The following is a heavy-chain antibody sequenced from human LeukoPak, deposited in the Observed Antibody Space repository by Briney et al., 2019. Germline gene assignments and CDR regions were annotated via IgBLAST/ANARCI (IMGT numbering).Heavy chain of an antibody. Sequence: SETLSLTCAVYGGSFSGYYWSWIRQPPGKGLEWIGEINHSGSTNYNPSLKSRVTISVDTSKNQFSLKLSSVTAADTAVYYCARGRGADYWGQGTLVTVSS. J-gene: IGHJ4*02. V-gene: IGHV4-34*01. CDR1: GGSFSGYY. CDR2: INHSGST. D-gene: IGHD5-12*01. CDR3: ARGRGADY.